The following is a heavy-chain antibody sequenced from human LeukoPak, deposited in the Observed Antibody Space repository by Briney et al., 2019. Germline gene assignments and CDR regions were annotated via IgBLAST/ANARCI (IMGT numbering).Heavy chain of an antibody. D-gene: IGHD6-19*01. CDR3: ATTRPYGTTWAGAFED. V-gene: IGHV3-23*01. CDR2: VSSRMGT. CDR1: GFIPTSHG. Sequence: GGSLRLSCAASGFIPTSHGMSWVRQAPGKGLGWVSTVSSRMGTFYTDSVKGRFITSRDNSKNTLLLQMNSLRAEDTAVYYCATTRPYGTTWAGAFEDWGQGTPVTVSS. J-gene: IGHJ4*02.